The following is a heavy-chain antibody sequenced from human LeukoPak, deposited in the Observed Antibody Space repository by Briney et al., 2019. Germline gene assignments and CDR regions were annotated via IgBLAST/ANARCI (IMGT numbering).Heavy chain of an antibody. J-gene: IGHJ4*02. CDR1: GGTFSSYA. D-gene: IGHD3-22*01. CDR2: IIPIFGTA. CDR3: ARDINGDPGYYDSSGYYDY. V-gene: IGHV1-69*06. Sequence: SVKVSCKASGGTFSSYAISWVRQAPGQGLEWMGGIIPIFGTANYAQKFQGRVTITADKSTSTAYMELSSLRSEDTAVYYCARDINGDPGYYDSSGYYDYWGQGTLVTVSS.